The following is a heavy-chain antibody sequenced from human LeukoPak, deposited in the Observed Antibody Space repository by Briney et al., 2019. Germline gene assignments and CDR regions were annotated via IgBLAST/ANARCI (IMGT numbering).Heavy chain of an antibody. V-gene: IGHV3-7*01. D-gene: IGHD4-11*01. Sequence: PGESLRLSCAASEFSFSDFWMGWVRQAPGEGLEWVANINQGGSQPYYVDSVKGRLTISRDNAKKSLFLQMNSLRAEDTAVYYCTKGRSNHYWGQGTLVTVST. CDR3: TKGRSNHY. CDR2: INQGGSQP. CDR1: EFSFSDFW. J-gene: IGHJ4*02.